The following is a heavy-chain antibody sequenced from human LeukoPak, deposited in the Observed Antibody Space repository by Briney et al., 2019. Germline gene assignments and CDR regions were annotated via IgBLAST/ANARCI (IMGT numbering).Heavy chain of an antibody. V-gene: IGHV3-43*01. CDR3: TRNMRAAAGTSNY. J-gene: IGHJ4*02. CDR1: GFTFDDYT. D-gene: IGHD6-13*01. CDR2: ISWDGGST. Sequence: PGGSLRLSCAASGFTFDDYTMHWVRQAPGKGLEWVSLISWDGGSTYYADSVKGRFTISRDNAKNSLYRQMNNLRAEDTAVYYCTRNMRAAAGTSNYWGQGTLVTVSS.